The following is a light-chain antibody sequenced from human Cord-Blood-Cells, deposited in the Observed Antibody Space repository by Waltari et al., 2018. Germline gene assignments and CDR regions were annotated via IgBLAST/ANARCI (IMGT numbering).Light chain of an antibody. V-gene: IGLV2-23*01. J-gene: IGLJ3*02. Sequence: QSALTQPASVSGSPGQSITISCTGTSSDVGSYNLLSWYQQHPGKAPKRMIYEGSKRPSGVSNRFSGSKSGNTASLTISGLQAEDEADYYCCSYAGSSTLVFGGGTKLTVL. CDR1: SSDVGSYNL. CDR2: EGS. CDR3: CSYAGSSTLV.